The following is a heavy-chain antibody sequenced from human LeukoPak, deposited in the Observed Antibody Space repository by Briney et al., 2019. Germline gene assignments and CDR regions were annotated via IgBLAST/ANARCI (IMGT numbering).Heavy chain of an antibody. CDR1: GGFIGSSNYY. CDR2: IYYSGST. J-gene: IGHJ6*02. D-gene: IGHD6-6*01. V-gene: IGHV4-39*01. CDR3: ARSDSSSSLVLGSYYGMDV. Sequence: PSETLSLTCTVSGGFIGSSNYYWVWIRQPPGKGLDWIGTIYYSGSTSYNPSLKSLVTISVDTSKNQFYLQLSSVTAAETAVYYCARSDSSSSLVLGSYYGMDVWGQGTTVTVSS.